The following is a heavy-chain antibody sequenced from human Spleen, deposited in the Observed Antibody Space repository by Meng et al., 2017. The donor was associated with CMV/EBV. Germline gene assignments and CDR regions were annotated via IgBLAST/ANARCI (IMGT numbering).Heavy chain of an antibody. D-gene: IGHD3-3*01. CDR3: ARGGGTFDY. CDR1: GFTFSSYW. V-gene: IGHV3-53*01. CDR2: IYSGGTT. Sequence: GESLKISCAASGFTFSSYWMHWVRQAPGKGLEWVSVIYSGGTTYYADSVKGRFTISRDNSMNTLYLQMNTLRAEDTAVYYCARGGGTFDYWGQGTLVTVSS. J-gene: IGHJ4*02.